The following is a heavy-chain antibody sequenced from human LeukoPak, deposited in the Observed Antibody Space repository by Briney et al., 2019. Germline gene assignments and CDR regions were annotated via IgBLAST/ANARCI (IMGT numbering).Heavy chain of an antibody. V-gene: IGHV1-18*01. CDR3: ARVSVYGDLGYYYYYMDV. D-gene: IGHD4-17*01. CDR2: ISAYNGNT. CDR1: VYTFTSYG. Sequence: GASVKVSCKASVYTFTSYGISWVRQAPGQGLEWMGWISAYNGNTNYAQKLQGRVTMTTDTSTSTAYMELRSLRSDDTAVYYCARVSVYGDLGYYYYYMDVWGKGTTVTVSS. J-gene: IGHJ6*03.